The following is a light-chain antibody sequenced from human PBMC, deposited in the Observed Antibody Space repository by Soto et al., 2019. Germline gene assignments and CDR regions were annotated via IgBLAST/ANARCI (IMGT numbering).Light chain of an antibody. CDR3: SSYTSSSTRV. J-gene: IGLJ1*01. V-gene: IGLV2-14*03. CDR2: EVS. CDR1: SSDVGAYDY. Sequence: QSALTQPASVSGSPGQSITISCTGTSSDVGAYDYFSWYQQHPDKAPKLMIYEVSNRPSGVSNRFSGSKSVNTATLTISGLQAEDEADYYCSSYTSSSTRVFGTGTKLTVL.